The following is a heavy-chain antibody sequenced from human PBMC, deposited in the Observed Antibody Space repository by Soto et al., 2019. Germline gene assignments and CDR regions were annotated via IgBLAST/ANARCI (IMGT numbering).Heavy chain of an antibody. Sequence: GASVKVSCKASGGTFSSYAISWVRQAPGQGLEWMGGIIPIFGTANYAQKFQGRVTITADESTSTAYMELSSLRSEDTAVYYCARHQYCTNGVCYRKVSYYYYGMDVWGQGTTVTVSS. V-gene: IGHV1-69*13. D-gene: IGHD2-8*01. J-gene: IGHJ6*02. CDR1: GGTFSSYA. CDR2: IIPIFGTA. CDR3: ARHQYCTNGVCYRKVSYYYYGMDV.